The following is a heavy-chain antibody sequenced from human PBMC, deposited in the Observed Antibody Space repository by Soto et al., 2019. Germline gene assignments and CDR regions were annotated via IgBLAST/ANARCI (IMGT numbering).Heavy chain of an antibody. D-gene: IGHD1-26*01. CDR1: GGSISSYY. V-gene: IGHV4-59*01. Sequence: QVQLQESGPGLVKPSETLSLTCTVSGGSISSYYWSWIRQPPGKGLEWIGYIYYSGCTNYNPSLKSGVTISVDTSKNQFSLKLSSVTAADTAVYYCARCLFSYGARFDPWGQGTLVTVSS. CDR2: IYYSGCT. J-gene: IGHJ5*02. CDR3: ARCLFSYGARFDP.